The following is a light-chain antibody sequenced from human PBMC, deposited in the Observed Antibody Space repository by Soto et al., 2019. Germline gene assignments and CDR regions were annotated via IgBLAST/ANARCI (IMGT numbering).Light chain of an antibody. CDR2: GAS. J-gene: IGKJ1*01. CDR3: QQFRILPWT. V-gene: IGKV3D-15*01. Sequence: SVGALSVTPEDGFTLSCRASQSISINLAWYQHKPGQAPRLLIHGASTRATGVPARISGSGSGTEFTLTISSLQSEDFAVYYCQQFRILPWTFGQGGMVDI. CDR1: QSISIN.